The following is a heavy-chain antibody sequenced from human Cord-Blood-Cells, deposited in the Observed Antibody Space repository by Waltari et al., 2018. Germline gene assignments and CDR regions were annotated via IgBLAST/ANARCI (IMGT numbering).Heavy chain of an antibody. CDR2: LNHSGST. D-gene: IGHD2-2*02. V-gene: IGHV4-34*01. CDR3: ARGGGGYCSSTSCYIVSFYYYYGMDV. J-gene: IGHJ6*02. CDR1: GGSFSGYY. Sequence: QVQLQQWGAGLLKPSETLSLTCAAYGGSFSGYYWSWIRQPPGKGLEWNGELNHSGSTNYNPSLKSRVTISVDTSKNQFSLKLSSVTAADTAVYYCARGGGGYCSSTSCYIVSFYYYYGMDVWGQGTTVTVSS.